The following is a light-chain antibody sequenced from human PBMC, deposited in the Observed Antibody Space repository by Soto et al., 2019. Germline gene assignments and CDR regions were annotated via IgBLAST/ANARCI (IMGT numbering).Light chain of an antibody. V-gene: IGKV3-20*01. CDR2: GAS. CDR3: QHYGSALFT. CDR1: QSFSSSY. Sequence: EIVLTQSPGTLSLSPGERATLSCRASQSFSSSYLAWYQQKPGQAPRRLIYGASSRATGIPDRFSGSGSGTYFTLTNSSPETDDFAVYYCQHYGSALFTFGPGTKVAVK. J-gene: IGKJ3*01.